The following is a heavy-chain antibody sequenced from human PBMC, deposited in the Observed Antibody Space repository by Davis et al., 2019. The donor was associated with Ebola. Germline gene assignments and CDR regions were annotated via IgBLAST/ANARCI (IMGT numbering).Heavy chain of an antibody. Sequence: PGGSLRLSCAASGFTFSSYAMSWVRQAPGKGLEWVSAISGSGCSTYYADSVKGRFTISRDNSKNTLYLQMNSLRAEDTAVYYCARPQGDSSGYYYPYFDCWGQGTLVTVSS. J-gene: IGHJ4*02. D-gene: IGHD3-22*01. CDR3: ARPQGDSSGYYYPYFDC. V-gene: IGHV3-23*01. CDR2: ISGSGCST. CDR1: GFTFSSYA.